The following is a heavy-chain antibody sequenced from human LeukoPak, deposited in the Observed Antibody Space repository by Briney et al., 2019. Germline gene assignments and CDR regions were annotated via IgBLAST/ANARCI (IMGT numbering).Heavy chain of an antibody. J-gene: IGHJ4*02. D-gene: IGHD5-18*01. CDR3: AGTSGYSYGPDY. V-gene: IGHV4-34*01. Sequence: PSETLSLTCAVYGGSFSGYYWSWIRQPPGKGLEWIGEINHSGSTNYNPSLKSRVTISVDTSKNQFSLKLSSVTAADTAVYYCAGTSGYSYGPDYWGQGTLVTVSS. CDR2: INHSGST. CDR1: GGSFSGYY.